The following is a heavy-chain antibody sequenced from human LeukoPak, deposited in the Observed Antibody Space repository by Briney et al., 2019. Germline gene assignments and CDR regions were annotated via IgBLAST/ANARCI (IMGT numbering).Heavy chain of an antibody. CDR3: ARDGVPGVYYFDY. Sequence: GASVKVSCKASGYTFTSHYMHRVRQAPGQGLEWMGIINPTGGSTNYAQKFQGRVTMTRDMSTSTVYMELSSLRSEDTAVYYCARDGVPGVYYFDYWGQGTLVTVSS. J-gene: IGHJ4*02. CDR1: GYTFTSHY. D-gene: IGHD3-3*01. CDR2: INPTGGST. V-gene: IGHV1-46*01.